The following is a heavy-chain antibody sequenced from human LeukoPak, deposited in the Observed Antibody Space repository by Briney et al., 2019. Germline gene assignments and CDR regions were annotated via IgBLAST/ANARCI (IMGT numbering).Heavy chain of an antibody. J-gene: IGHJ4*02. V-gene: IGHV4-4*09. CDR3: ARGIYSYGYYFDY. CDR2: IYTSGIT. Sequence: SKTLSLTCTVSGGSISSYYWCWIRQPPGKGLEWIGYIYTSGITNYNPSLKSRVTISVDTSKNQFSLKLSSVTAADTAVYYCARGIYSYGYYFDYWGQGTLVTVSS. D-gene: IGHD5-18*01. CDR1: GGSISSYY.